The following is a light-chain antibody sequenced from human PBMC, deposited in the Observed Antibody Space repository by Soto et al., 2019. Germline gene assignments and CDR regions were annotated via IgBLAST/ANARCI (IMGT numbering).Light chain of an antibody. Sequence: IVLTQSPGTLSLSPGERATLSCRASQTGSNSYLAWYQHKSGQAPRLLIYGASNRATGIPDRFSGSGSGTDFTLTISGLEPEDFAVYYCQQYGTSRFTFCGGANVDI. CDR1: QTGSNSY. CDR2: GAS. J-gene: IGKJ3*01. CDR3: QQYGTSRFT. V-gene: IGKV3-20*01.